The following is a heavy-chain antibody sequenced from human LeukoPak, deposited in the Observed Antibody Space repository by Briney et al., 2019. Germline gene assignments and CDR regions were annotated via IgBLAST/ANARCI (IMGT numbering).Heavy chain of an antibody. CDR1: GYTFTCYY. J-gene: IGHJ5*02. CDR2: INPNSGGT. CDR3: ARGVAAAGANWFDP. D-gene: IGHD6-13*01. V-gene: IGHV1-2*02. Sequence: ASVTVSCKASGYTFTCYYMHWVRQAPGQGLEWMGWINPNSGGTNYQGRVTMTRDTSISTAYMELSRLRSDDTAVYYCARGVAAAGANWFDPWGQGTLVTVSS.